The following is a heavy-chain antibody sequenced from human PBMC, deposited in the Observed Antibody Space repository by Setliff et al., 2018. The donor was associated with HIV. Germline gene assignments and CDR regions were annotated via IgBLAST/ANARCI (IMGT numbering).Heavy chain of an antibody. D-gene: IGHD4-17*01. V-gene: IGHV1-46*01. CDR1: GYSFTNHY. Sequence: ASVKVSCKPSGYSFTNHYMHWVRQAPGQGLEWMGVINPTGGSTRNTQKFQGRVAMTRDTSTSTVYMELSSLRSEDTAVYYCARDLPTTVTKGLEPFDYWGQGTLVTVSS. CDR3: ARDLPTTVTKGLEPFDY. CDR2: INPTGGST. J-gene: IGHJ4*02.